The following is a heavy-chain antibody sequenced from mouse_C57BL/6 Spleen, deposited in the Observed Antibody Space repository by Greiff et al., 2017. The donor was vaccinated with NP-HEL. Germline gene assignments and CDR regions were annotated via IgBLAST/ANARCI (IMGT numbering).Heavy chain of an antibody. Sequence: EVQLVESGGGLVKPGGSLKLSCAASGFTFSSYAMSWVRQTPEKRLEWVATISDGGSYTYYPDNVKGRFTISRDNAKNNLYLQMSHLKSEDTARYYCASDLYFDVWGTGTTVTVAS. CDR3: ASDLYFDV. V-gene: IGHV5-4*01. CDR1: GFTFSSYA. CDR2: ISDGGSYT. J-gene: IGHJ1*03.